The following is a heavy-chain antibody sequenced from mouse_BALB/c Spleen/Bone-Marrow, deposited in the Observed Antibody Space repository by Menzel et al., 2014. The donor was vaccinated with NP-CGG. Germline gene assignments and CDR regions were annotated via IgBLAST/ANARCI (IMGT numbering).Heavy chain of an antibody. J-gene: IGHJ2*01. CDR2: ISSGSSTI. V-gene: IGHV5-17*02. D-gene: IGHD1-1*01. CDR3: ARSGSSSGYFDY. Sequence: EVKVVESGGGLVQPGGSPKLSCAASGFTFSSFGMHWVRQAPEKGLEWVAYISSGSSTIYYADTVMGRFTISRDNPKNTLFLQMTSLRSEDTAMYYCARSGSSSGYFDYWGQGTTLTVSS. CDR1: GFTFSSFG.